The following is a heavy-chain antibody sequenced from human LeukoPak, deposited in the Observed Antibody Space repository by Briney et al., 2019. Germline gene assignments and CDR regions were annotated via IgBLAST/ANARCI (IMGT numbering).Heavy chain of an antibody. CDR1: GFTFSNYW. J-gene: IGHJ4*02. CDR2: INSDGSTT. CDR3: AREGDSYDILSE. V-gene: IGHV3-74*01. Sequence: GGSLRLSCAASGFTFSNYWMHWVRQAPGKGLVWVSRINSDGSTTSYADSVEGRFTISRDNAKNTLYLQMNSLRADDTAVYYCAREGDSYDILSEWGQGTLVTVSS. D-gene: IGHD3-9*01.